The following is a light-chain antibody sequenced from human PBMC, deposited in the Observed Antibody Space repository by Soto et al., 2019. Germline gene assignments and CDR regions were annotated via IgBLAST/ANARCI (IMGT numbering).Light chain of an antibody. V-gene: IGKV3-20*01. J-gene: IGKJ1*01. CDR3: QQYGTSPLT. CDR1: QSVTNSF. Sequence: VLTQSPGILSLSPGERATLSCRASQSVTNSFLAWYQQKPGQAPRLLIYGASSRATGIPDRFSGSGSGTDFTLSINRLEPEDFGVYYCQQYGTSPLTFGRGTKVEVK. CDR2: GAS.